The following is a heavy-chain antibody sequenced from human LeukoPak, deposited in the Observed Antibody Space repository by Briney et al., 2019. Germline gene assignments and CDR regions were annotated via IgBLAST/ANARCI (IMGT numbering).Heavy chain of an antibody. CDR1: GFDFGAYE. Sequence: PRGSLRLSCAASGFDFGAYEMNWFRQAPGKGLEWVAYFTGSDTTKYYADSVRGRFTISRDNAKKSLYLQMNSLRAEDTALYYCTTLEDHLDSWGQGTLVTVPS. D-gene: IGHD2-15*01. J-gene: IGHJ4*02. V-gene: IGHV3-48*03. CDR2: FTGSDTTK. CDR3: TTLEDHLDS.